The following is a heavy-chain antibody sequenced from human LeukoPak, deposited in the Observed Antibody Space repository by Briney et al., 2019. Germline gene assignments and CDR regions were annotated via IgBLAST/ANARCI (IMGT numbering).Heavy chain of an antibody. CDR2: ISSNGGST. CDR1: GFTFSSYA. V-gene: IGHV3-64*01. D-gene: IGHD1-26*01. J-gene: IGHJ3*02. Sequence: GGSLRLSCAASGFTFSSYAMHWVRQAPGKGPEYVSAISSNGGSTYYANSVKGRFTISRDNSKNTLFLQMGSLRAEDMAVYYCARVGSWDAFDIWGQGTMVTVSS. CDR3: ARVGSWDAFDI.